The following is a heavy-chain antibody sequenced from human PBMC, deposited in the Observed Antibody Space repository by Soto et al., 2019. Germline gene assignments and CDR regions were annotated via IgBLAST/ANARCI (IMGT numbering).Heavy chain of an antibody. CDR1: GGTFSSYA. J-gene: IGHJ4*02. V-gene: IGHV1-69*01. D-gene: IGHD3-10*01. Sequence: VKVSCKASGGTFSSYAISWVRQAPGQGLEWMGGIIPIFGTANYAQKFQGRVTITADESTSTAYMELSSLRSEDTAVYYCARVVSDYYGSGSYSHWGQGTLVTVSS. CDR2: IIPIFGTA. CDR3: ARVVSDYYGSGSYSH.